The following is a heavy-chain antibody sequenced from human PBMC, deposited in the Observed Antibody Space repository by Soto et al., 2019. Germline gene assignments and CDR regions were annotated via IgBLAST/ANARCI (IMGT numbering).Heavy chain of an antibody. D-gene: IGHD2-15*01. V-gene: IGHV5-51*01. J-gene: IGHJ6*02. CDR2: IYPGDSDT. Sequence: PGESLKISCKGSGYSFTSYWIGWVRQMPGKGLEWMGIIYPGDSDTRYSPSFQGQVTISADKSISTAYLQWSSLKASDTAMYYCARGVVSKYYYYYGMDVWGQGTTVTVSS. CDR3: ARGVVSKYYYYYGMDV. CDR1: GYSFTSYW.